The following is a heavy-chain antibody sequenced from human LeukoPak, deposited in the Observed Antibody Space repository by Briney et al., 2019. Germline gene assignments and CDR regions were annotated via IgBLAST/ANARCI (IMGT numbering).Heavy chain of an antibody. Sequence: PGGSLRLSCAASGFTFSSHNMVWVRQPPGKGLEWISYISDSSITMYYADSVKGRFTISRDNAKNSLYLHMNSLRAEDTAVYYCARDGGFCSGGFCYRLFDPWGQGTLVTVSS. J-gene: IGHJ5*02. D-gene: IGHD2-15*01. V-gene: IGHV3-48*04. CDR2: ISDSSITM. CDR3: ARDGGFCSGGFCYRLFDP. CDR1: GFTFSSHN.